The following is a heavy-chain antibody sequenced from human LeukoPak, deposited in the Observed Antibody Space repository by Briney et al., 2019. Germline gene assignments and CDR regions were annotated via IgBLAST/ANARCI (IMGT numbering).Heavy chain of an antibody. CDR2: INHSGST. Sequence: SETLSLTCAVYGGSFGGYYWSWIRQPPGKGLEWIGEINHSGSTNYNPSLKSRVTISVDTSKNQFSLKLSSVTAADTAVYYCARKGTMTLRYWGQGTLATVSS. D-gene: IGHD3-22*01. CDR1: GGSFGGYY. CDR3: ARKGTMTLRY. J-gene: IGHJ4*02. V-gene: IGHV4-34*01.